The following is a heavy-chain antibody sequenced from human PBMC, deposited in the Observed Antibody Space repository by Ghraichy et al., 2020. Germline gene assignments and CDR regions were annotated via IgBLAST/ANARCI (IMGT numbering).Heavy chain of an antibody. D-gene: IGHD3-22*01. V-gene: IGHV3-23*01. CDR2: VSDSGGST. J-gene: IGHJ5*01. Sequence: GGSLRLSCAASEFTFSSYAMTWVRQAPGKGLEWVSVVSDSGGSTFYADSVKGRFTISRDNSENTLYLHMSSLTAEDTAVYYCAKGSGGSYYTALDSWGQGTLVTVSS. CDR1: EFTFSSYA. CDR3: AKGSGGSYYTALDS.